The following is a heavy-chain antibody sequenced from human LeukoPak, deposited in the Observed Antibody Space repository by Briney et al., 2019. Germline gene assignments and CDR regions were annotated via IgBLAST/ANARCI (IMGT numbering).Heavy chain of an antibody. V-gene: IGHV3-7*03. D-gene: IGHD5/OR15-5a*01. CDR1: GFTFSAYW. Sequence: GGSLRLSCTASGFTFSAYWMFWVRQAPGKGLEWVANIKEDESEKYYVDSVKGRFTISRDNAKNSLYLQMNSLRAEDTALYYCAKEDRGYFDYWGQGTLVTVSS. J-gene: IGHJ4*02. CDR2: IKEDESEK. CDR3: AKEDRGYFDY.